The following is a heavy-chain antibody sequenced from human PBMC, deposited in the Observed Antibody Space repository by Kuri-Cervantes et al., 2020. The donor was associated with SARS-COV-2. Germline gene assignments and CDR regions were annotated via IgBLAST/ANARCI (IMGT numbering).Heavy chain of an antibody. CDR3: TTLIDY. CDR1: GFTFSSYA. J-gene: IGHJ4*02. Sequence: ETLSLTCAASGFTFSSYAMSWVRQAPGKGVEWVSAISGSGGSTYYADSVKGRFTISRDNSKNTLYLQMNSLRAEDTAVYYCTTLIDYWGQGALVTVSS. V-gene: IGHV3-23*01. CDR2: ISGSGGST.